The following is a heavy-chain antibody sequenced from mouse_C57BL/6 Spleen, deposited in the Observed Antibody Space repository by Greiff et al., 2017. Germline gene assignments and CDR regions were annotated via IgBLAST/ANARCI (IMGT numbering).Heavy chain of an antibody. J-gene: IGHJ4*01. D-gene: IGHD1-2*01. Sequence: EVQLQQSGPELVKPGASVKISCKASGYTFTDYYMNWVKQSHGKSLEWIGDINPNNGGTSYNQKFKGKATLTVDKSSSTAYMERRSLTSEDSAVYYCARKAPGGRGSLAMDYWGQGTSVTVSS. CDR1: GYTFTDYY. CDR2: INPNNGGT. CDR3: ARKAPGGRGSLAMDY. V-gene: IGHV1-26*01.